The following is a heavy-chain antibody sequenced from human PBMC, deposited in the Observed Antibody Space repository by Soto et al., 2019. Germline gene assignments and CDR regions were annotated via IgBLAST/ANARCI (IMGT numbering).Heavy chain of an antibody. J-gene: IGHJ4*02. Sequence: GWSLRLSCAASGFTFSSYAMSWVRQAPGKGLEWVSAISGSGGSTYYADSVKGRFTISRDNSKNTLYLQMNSLRAEDTAVYYCAKSTLGVVVPAATLGYWGQGTLVTVSS. D-gene: IGHD2-2*01. CDR2: ISGSGGST. V-gene: IGHV3-23*01. CDR3: AKSTLGVVVPAATLGY. CDR1: GFTFSSYA.